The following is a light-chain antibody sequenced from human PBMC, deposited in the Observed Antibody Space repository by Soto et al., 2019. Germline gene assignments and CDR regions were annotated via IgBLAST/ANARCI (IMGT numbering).Light chain of an antibody. CDR1: QSVSSSY. CDR2: GAS. J-gene: IGKJ1*01. CDR3: QQYGSSSWT. Sequence: EIVLTQSPGTLSLSPGERATLSCRASQSVSSSYLAWYQQKPGQAPRLLIYGASSRATGIPDRFSGSGSETAFTLPISRLEPEDFAVYYCQQYGSSSWTFGQGPKVEIK. V-gene: IGKV3-20*01.